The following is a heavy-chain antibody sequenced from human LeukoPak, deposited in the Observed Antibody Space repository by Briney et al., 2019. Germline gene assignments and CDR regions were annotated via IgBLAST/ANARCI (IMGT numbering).Heavy chain of an antibody. CDR2: IGGSGDSP. J-gene: IGHJ4*02. Sequence: HTGGSLRLSCAASGFSVSSYAMNWVRQAPGKGLEWVSSIGGSGDSPFYADSVKGRFTISRDNAQNSLYLQMSSLRAEDTAVYYCARGRFHYDSSGYSSFYHWGQGTLVTVSS. D-gene: IGHD3-22*01. V-gene: IGHV3-23*01. CDR1: GFSVSSYA. CDR3: ARGRFHYDSSGYSSFYH.